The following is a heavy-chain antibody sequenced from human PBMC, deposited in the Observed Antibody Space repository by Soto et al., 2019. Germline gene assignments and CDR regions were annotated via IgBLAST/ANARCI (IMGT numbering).Heavy chain of an antibody. CDR1: GGTFSSYA. D-gene: IGHD3-10*01. Sequence: QVQLVQSGAEVKKPGSSVKVSCKASGGTFSSYAISWVRQAPGQGLEWMGGIIPIFGTANYAQKFQGRVTITADEATSTAYMELTSLRSEDTAVYYCARDGSWFGELIGQAHPWGQGTLVTVSS. J-gene: IGHJ5*02. CDR3: ARDGSWFGELIGQAHP. V-gene: IGHV1-69*19. CDR2: IIPIFGTA.